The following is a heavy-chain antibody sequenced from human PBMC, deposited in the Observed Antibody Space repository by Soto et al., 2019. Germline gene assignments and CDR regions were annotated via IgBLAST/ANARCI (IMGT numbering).Heavy chain of an antibody. CDR2: ISYDGSNK. CDR3: VKDPGIYCSGGSCLDAFDI. J-gene: IGHJ3*02. V-gene: IGHV3-30*18. CDR1: GFTFRSHG. D-gene: IGHD2-15*01. Sequence: GXSLRLPCTASGFTFRSHGVRWIRQAPGNGLEWVAVISYDGSNKYYADSVKGRFTISRDNSKNTLYLQMNSLRAEDTAVYYCVKDPGIYCSGGSCLDAFDIWGEGTMVTGSS.